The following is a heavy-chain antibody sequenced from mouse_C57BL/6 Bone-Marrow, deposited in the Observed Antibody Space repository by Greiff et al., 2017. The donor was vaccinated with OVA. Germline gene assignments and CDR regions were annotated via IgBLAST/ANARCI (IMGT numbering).Heavy chain of an antibody. CDR2: IYPYNDGT. Sequence: VQLQQSGPELVKPGASVKMSCKASGYTFTSYVMHWVKQKPGQGLEWIGYIYPYNDGTKYNEKFKGKATLTSDKSSSTAYMELSSLTSEDSAVYYCAFTVVAPYYYAMDYWGQGTSVTVSS. CDR3: AFTVVAPYYYAMDY. D-gene: IGHD1-1*01. J-gene: IGHJ4*01. CDR1: GYTFTSYV. V-gene: IGHV1-14*01.